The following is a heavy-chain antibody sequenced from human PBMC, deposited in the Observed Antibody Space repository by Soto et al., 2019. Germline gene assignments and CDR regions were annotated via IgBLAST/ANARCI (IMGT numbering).Heavy chain of an antibody. D-gene: IGHD6-13*01. CDR2: INHSGST. CDR1: GGSFSGYY. J-gene: IGHJ1*01. Sequence: SETLSLTCAVYGGSFSGYYWSWIRQPPGKGLEWIGEINHSGSTNYNPSLKSRVTISVDTSKNQLSLKLSSVTAADTAVYYCARNDGSSWYEGGYFQHWGQG. V-gene: IGHV4-34*01. CDR3: ARNDGSSWYEGGYFQH.